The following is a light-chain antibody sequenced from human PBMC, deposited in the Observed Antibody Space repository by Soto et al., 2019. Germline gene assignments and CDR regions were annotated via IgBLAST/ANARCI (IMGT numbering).Light chain of an antibody. CDR1: QSISSY. Sequence: DIQMTQSPSALSASVGDRVTITCRASQSISSYLNWYQQKPGKAPKLLFYAASSLQSGVPSRFSGSGSGTEFTLSISSLQPDDFATYYCQHYNVYPWTFGQGTKGDIK. V-gene: IGKV1-39*01. J-gene: IGKJ1*01. CDR2: AAS. CDR3: QHYNVYPWT.